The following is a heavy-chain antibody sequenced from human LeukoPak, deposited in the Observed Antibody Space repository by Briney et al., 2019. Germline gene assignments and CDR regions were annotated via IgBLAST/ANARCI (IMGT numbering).Heavy chain of an antibody. Sequence: SEALSLTCTVSGGSISSYYWNWIRQPPGKGLEWIGYIYYSGSTNYNPSLKSRVTISVDTSKNQFSLKLSSVTAADTAVYYCARDRYYDSGSYYNWGQGTLVTVSS. D-gene: IGHD3-10*01. CDR3: ARDRYYDSGSYYN. J-gene: IGHJ4*02. V-gene: IGHV4-59*01. CDR2: IYYSGST. CDR1: GGSISSYY.